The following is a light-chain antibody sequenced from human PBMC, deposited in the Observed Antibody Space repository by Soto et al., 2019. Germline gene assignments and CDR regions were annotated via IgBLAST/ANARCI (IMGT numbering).Light chain of an antibody. J-gene: IGKJ2*01. V-gene: IGKV1-5*01. CDR2: DAS. CDR1: QSISSY. Sequence: DIQMTQSPSTLSASVGDRVTIACRASQSISSYLAWYQQKPGKAPKLLIYDASSLESGVPSRFSGSGSRTEFTLTISSLQPDDFATYYCQQYKSYSPTFGQGTKLEIK. CDR3: QQYKSYSPT.